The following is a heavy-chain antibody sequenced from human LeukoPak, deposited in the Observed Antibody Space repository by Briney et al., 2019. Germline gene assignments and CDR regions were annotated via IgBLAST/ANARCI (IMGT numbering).Heavy chain of an antibody. CDR3: ARDVGEQLVDFDY. V-gene: IGHV1-2*02. Sequence: ASVKVSCKASGYTFTGYYMHWVRQAPGQGLEWMGWINPNSGGTNYAQKFQGRVTMTRDTSISTAYMELSRLRSDDTAVYYCARDVGEQLVDFDYWGQGTLVTVSS. CDR2: INPNSGGT. J-gene: IGHJ4*02. D-gene: IGHD6-6*01. CDR1: GYTFTGYY.